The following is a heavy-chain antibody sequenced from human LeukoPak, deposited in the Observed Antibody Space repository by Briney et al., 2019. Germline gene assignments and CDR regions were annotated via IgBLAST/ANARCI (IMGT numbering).Heavy chain of an antibody. CDR1: GYSISSGYY. J-gene: IGHJ5*02. V-gene: IGHV4-38-2*02. Sequence: PSETLSLTCTVSGYSISSGYYWGWIRQPPGKGLEWIGSIYHSGSTYYNPSLKSRVTISVDTSKNQFSLKLSSVTAADTAVYYCARDPRIWFGVFDPWGQGTLVTVSS. CDR2: IYHSGST. CDR3: ARDPRIWFGVFDP. D-gene: IGHD3-10*01.